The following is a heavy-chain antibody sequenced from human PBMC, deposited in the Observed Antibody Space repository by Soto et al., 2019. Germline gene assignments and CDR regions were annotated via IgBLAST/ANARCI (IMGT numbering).Heavy chain of an antibody. CDR3: ARDSLNIAARPVDP. Sequence: QVHLVQSGAEVKEPGASVKVSCKTSGYTFIAYYVFWVRQAPGQGLEWMGWMNPNTGGTRYAQKFRGRVTMTRDTSISTAYMELSSLRSDDTAVYYCARDSLNIAARPVDPWGQGTLVTVSS. CDR1: GYTFIAYY. CDR2: MNPNTGGT. V-gene: IGHV1-2*02. D-gene: IGHD6-13*01. J-gene: IGHJ5*02.